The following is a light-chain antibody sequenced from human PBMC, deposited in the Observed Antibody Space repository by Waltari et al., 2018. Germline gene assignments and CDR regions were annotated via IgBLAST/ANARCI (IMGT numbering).Light chain of an antibody. Sequence: EIVLTQSPATLSLSPGERATLSCRASHSVSRYLAWYQQRPGPAPRLLIFDAAFRATGIPARCSGSGSETDFTRTISSLEPEDCAVYYCQQRSNWPLTFGGGTKVEIK. CDR3: QQRSNWPLT. CDR1: HSVSRY. CDR2: DAA. J-gene: IGKJ4*01. V-gene: IGKV3-11*01.